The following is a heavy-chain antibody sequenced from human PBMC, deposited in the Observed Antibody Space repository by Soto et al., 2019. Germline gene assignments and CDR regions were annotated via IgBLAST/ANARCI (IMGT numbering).Heavy chain of an antibody. J-gene: IGHJ6*02. V-gene: IGHV3-23*01. D-gene: IGHD2-21*01. CDR3: ANASRCGLFYYFYGMDV. CDR1: GFKFSNYA. CDR2: ISGSDPGT. Sequence: EVHLLESGGGLVQPGGSLRLSCAASGFKFSNYAMTWVRQAPGKGLEWVSSISGSDPGTYYADSVKVRFTISRDDANNTVFTHMTCLRGEDTAVYYCANASRCGLFYYFYGMDVRGLGTTVTVSS.